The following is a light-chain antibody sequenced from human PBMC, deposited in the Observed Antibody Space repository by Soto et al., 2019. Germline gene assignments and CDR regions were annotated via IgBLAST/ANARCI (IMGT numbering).Light chain of an antibody. J-gene: IGKJ3*01. CDR1: HDITNS. CDR3: QQYDNLPFT. Sequence: DIQMTQSPSSLSASLGDRVTITCQASHDITNSLGRYQQKPGKAPKLLIYGASHLETGVPSRFSGSGSGTDFTFAISSLQPEDIATYYCQQYDNLPFTFGPGTKVDIK. CDR2: GAS. V-gene: IGKV1-33*01.